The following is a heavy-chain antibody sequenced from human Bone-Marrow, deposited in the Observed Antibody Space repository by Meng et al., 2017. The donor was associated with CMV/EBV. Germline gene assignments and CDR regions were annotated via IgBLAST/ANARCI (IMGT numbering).Heavy chain of an antibody. CDR2: ISSSSSTI. D-gene: IGHD3-10*01. V-gene: IGHV3-48*04. CDR1: GFTFSSYS. Sequence: GESLKISCAASGFTFSSYSMNWVRQAPGKGLEWVSYISSSSSTIYYADSVKGRFTISRDNAKNSLYLQMNSLRAEDTAVYYCARGGIECFDLWGRGTLVTVSS. J-gene: IGHJ2*01. CDR3: ARGGIECFDL.